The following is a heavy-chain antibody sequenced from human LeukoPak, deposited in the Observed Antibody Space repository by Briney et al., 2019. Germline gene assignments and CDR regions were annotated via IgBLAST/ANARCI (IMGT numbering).Heavy chain of an antibody. CDR3: ARRGYGDYAPFDY. D-gene: IGHD4-17*01. Sequence: GGSLRLSCAAPRFTFISYPMHWVRQAPGKGLEWVALIAYDGSNKYYADSVKGQFSISRDNSKKTLYLQMNSLRAEDTAVYYCARRGYGDYAPFDYWGQGTLVTVSS. V-gene: IGHV3-30-3*01. J-gene: IGHJ4*02. CDR1: RFTFISYP. CDR2: IAYDGSNK.